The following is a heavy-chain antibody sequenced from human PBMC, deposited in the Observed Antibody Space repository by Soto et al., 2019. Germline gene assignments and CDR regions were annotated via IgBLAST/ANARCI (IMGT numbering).Heavy chain of an antibody. D-gene: IGHD6-13*01. CDR3: ARSGSSWNLREFDY. Sequence: ASLKVSCKASDYTFASYGIIWVRQAPGQGLEWIGWISVYNGNTNYAQKFRGRVTMTTDISTTTAYMEMRSLRSDDTAVYYCARSGSSWNLREFDYWGQGTLVTLSS. CDR2: ISVYNGNT. J-gene: IGHJ4*02. V-gene: IGHV1-18*01. CDR1: DYTFASYG.